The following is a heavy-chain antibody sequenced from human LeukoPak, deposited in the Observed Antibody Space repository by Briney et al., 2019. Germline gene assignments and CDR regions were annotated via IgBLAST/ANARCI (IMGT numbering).Heavy chain of an antibody. CDR2: IYSGGST. D-gene: IGHD3-22*01. CDR3: ARDPLDPTMIVDEAFDI. J-gene: IGHJ3*02. CDR1: GFTVSSNY. Sequence: PGGSLRLSCAASGFTVSSNYMSWVRQAPGKGLEWVSAIYSGGSTYYADSVKGRFTISRDNSKNTLYLQMNSLRAEDTAVYYCARDPLDPTMIVDEAFDIWGQGTMVTVSS. V-gene: IGHV3-53*01.